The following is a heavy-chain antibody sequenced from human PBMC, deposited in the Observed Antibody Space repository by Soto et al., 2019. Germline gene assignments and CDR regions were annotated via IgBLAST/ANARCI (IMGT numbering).Heavy chain of an antibody. CDR2: INGDGSST. D-gene: IGHD2-2*01. V-gene: IGHV3-74*01. Sequence: GGSLRLSCAGSGFTFRSYWMHWVRQAPGKGLVWVSRINGDGSSTNYADSVKGRFTISRDNAKNTLYLQMNSLRAEDTAVYYCARDLASDGEYAFDYWGQGTLVTVSS. J-gene: IGHJ4*02. CDR3: ARDLASDGEYAFDY. CDR1: GFTFRSYW.